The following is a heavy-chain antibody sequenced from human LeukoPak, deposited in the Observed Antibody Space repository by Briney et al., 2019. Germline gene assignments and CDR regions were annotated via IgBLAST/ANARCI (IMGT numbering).Heavy chain of an antibody. CDR2: IYPGDSET. Sequence: GESLKISCKGSGYSFTKSWIGWVRQMPGKGLEWMGIIYPGDSETRYSPSFQGQVTISVDKSISTAYLQWSGLKASDTAKYYCARQGNDNGASAAFDIRGQGTMVTVSS. J-gene: IGHJ3*02. D-gene: IGHD4-17*01. CDR1: GYSFTKSW. V-gene: IGHV5-51*01. CDR3: ARQGNDNGASAAFDI.